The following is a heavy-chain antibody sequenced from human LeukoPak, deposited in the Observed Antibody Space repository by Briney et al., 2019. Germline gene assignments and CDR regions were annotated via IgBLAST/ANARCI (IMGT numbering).Heavy chain of an antibody. V-gene: IGHV1-2*02. Sequence: ASVKVSCKASGYTFSGYYMHWVRQAPGQGLEWMGWVNPNSGVTNYAQKFQDRVTMTRDTSISTAYMELSRLRSDDTAVYYCARGHGDGWYFDLWGRGTLVTVSS. CDR2: VNPNSGVT. CDR3: ARGHGDGWYFDL. CDR1: GYTFSGYY. D-gene: IGHD7-27*01. J-gene: IGHJ2*01.